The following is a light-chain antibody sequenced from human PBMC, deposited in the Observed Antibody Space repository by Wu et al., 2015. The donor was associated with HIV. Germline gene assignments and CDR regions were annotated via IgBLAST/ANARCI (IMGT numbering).Light chain of an antibody. V-gene: IGKV3-15*01. CDR3: QQYNNWPPT. CDR2: GAS. J-gene: IGKJ3*01. Sequence: EIVMTQSPAALSMSPGERATLSCRASQSVNSNLAWYQQIPGQPPRLLIYGASTRATGVPARFSGSGSGTEFTLTISSLQSEDFAIHFCQQYNNWPPTFGPGTKVDIK. CDR1: QSVNSN.